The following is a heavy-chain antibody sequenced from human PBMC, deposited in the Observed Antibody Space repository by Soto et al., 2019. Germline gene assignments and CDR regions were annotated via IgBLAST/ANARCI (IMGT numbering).Heavy chain of an antibody. CDR1: GYTFTSYA. D-gene: IGHD2-2*01. CDR3: ARHDCISTSCYYYYYYSMDV. V-gene: IGHV1-69*13. J-gene: IGHJ6*02. CDR2: IIPIFDTA. Sequence: SVKVSCKASGYTFTSYAMHWVRQAPGQRLEWMGWIIPIFDTANYAQKFQGRVTITADESTSTAYMELSSLRSEDTAVYYCARHDCISTSCYYYYYYSMDVWGQGTTVTSP.